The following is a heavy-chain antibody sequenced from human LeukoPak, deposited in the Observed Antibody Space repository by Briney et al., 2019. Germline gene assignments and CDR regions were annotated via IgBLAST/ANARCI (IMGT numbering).Heavy chain of an antibody. V-gene: IGHV3-11*01. Sequence: PGGSLRLSCAASGFTFSDYYMSWIRQAPGKGLEWVSYISSSGSTIYYADSVKGRFTISRDNAKNSLYLQMNSLRGEDTAVYYCVKERGYSSSSFDYWGQGTLVTVSS. J-gene: IGHJ4*02. CDR1: GFTFSDYY. CDR3: VKERGYSSSSFDY. D-gene: IGHD6-6*01. CDR2: ISSSGSTI.